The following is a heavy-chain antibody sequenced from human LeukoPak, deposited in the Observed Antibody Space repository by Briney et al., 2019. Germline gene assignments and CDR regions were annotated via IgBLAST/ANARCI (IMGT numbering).Heavy chain of an antibody. V-gene: IGHV3-9*01. CDR1: GFTFDDYA. J-gene: IGHJ4*02. CDR2: ISWNSGSI. CDR3: AKGSVAGTADLDH. Sequence: GRSLRLSCAASGFTFDDYAMHWVRQAPGKGLEWVSGISWNSGSIGYADSVRGRFTISRDNAENSLYLQMNSLRAEDTALYYCAKGSVAGTADLDHWGQGTLVTVPS. D-gene: IGHD6-19*01.